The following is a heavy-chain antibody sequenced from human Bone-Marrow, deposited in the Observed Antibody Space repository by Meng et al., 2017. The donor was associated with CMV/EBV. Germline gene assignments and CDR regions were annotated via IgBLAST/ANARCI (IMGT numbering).Heavy chain of an antibody. D-gene: IGHD3-16*01. CDR2: ISSSSSYI. CDR3: TTASGFWGTHGLDV. CDR1: GFTFSSYS. Sequence: GESLKISCAASGFTFSSYSMNWVRQAPGKGLEWVSSISSSSSYIYYADSVKGRFTISRDNAKNSLYLQMNSLRAEDTAVYYCTTASGFWGTHGLDVWGQGTTVTVSS. J-gene: IGHJ6*02. V-gene: IGHV3-21*04.